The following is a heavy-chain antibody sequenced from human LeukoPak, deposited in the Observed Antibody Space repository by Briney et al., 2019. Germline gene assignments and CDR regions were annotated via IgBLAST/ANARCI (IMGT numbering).Heavy chain of an antibody. CDR1: GYTFTSYD. CDR3: ARVDYSNYHYYFDY. CDR2: MNPNSGNT. V-gene: IGHV1-8*03. D-gene: IGHD4-11*01. J-gene: IGHJ4*02. Sequence: ASVKVSCKASGYTFTSYDINWVRQATGQGLEWMGWMNPNSGNTGYAQKFQGRVTITRNTSISTAYMELSSLRSEDTAVYYCARVDYSNYHYYFDYWGQGTLVTVSS.